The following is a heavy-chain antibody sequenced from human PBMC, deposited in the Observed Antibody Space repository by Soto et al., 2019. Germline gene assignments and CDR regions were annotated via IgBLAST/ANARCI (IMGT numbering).Heavy chain of an antibody. J-gene: IGHJ6*03. Sequence: GGSLRLSCAASGFTFSNAWMSWVRQAPGKGLEWVGRIKSKTDGGTTDYAAPVKGRFTISRDDSKNTLYLQMNSLKTEDTAVYYCTTRVSPQYCSSTSCPPDDYYYYYMDVWGKGTTVTVSS. CDR3: TTRVSPQYCSSTSCPPDDYYYYYMDV. CDR2: IKSKTDGGTT. V-gene: IGHV3-15*01. D-gene: IGHD2-2*01. CDR1: GFTFSNAW.